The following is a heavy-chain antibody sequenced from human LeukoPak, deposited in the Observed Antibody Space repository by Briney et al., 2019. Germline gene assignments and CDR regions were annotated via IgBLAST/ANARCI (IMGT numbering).Heavy chain of an antibody. CDR2: ITTYNGNT. CDR3: ARGYDYGDYVEDFDY. CDR1: GYTFTSYP. J-gene: IGHJ4*02. D-gene: IGHD4-17*01. V-gene: IGHV1-18*01. Sequence: GASVKVSCKASGYTFTSYPISWVRQAPGQGLEWMGWITTYNGNTNYAQKLQGRVTMTTDTSTSTAYMDLRGLRSDDTAVYYCARGYDYGDYVEDFDYWGQGTMVTVSS.